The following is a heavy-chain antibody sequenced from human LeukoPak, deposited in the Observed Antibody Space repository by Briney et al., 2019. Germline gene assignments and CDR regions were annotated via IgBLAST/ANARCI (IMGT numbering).Heavy chain of an antibody. V-gene: IGHV3-7*01. Sequence: GGPLRLSCGPSGFTYSSYWVRWPPDAPGKGVECVANIRQDVSEKYYVDSVKRRFTISRDNAKNSLYLQMNSLRDEDTAVYYCARKLLWFGESINWFDPWGQGTLVTVSS. CDR1: GFTYSSYW. CDR3: ARKLLWFGESINWFDP. J-gene: IGHJ5*02. D-gene: IGHD3-10*01. CDR2: IRQDVSEK.